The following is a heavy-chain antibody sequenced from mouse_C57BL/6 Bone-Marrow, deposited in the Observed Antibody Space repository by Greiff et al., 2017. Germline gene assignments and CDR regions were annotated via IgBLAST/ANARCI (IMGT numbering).Heavy chain of an antibody. CDR1: GYTFTSYR. CDR3: ARDILPSYAMDY. V-gene: IGHV1-59*01. J-gene: IGHJ4*01. Sequence: QVQLQQPGAELVRPGTSVKLSCKASGYTFTSYRMHWVKQRPGQGLEWIGVIDPSDSYTNYNQKFKGKATLTVDTSSSTAYMQLSSLTSEDSAVYYCARDILPSYAMDYWGQGTSVTVSS. D-gene: IGHD1-1*01. CDR2: IDPSDSYT.